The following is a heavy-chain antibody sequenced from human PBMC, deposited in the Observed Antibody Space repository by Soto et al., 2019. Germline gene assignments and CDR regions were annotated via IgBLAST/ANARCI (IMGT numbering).Heavy chain of an antibody. CDR3: AKRGSQWLAPTGAFDI. CDR1: GFTFSSYA. J-gene: IGHJ3*02. Sequence: LRLSCAASGFTFSSYAMSWVRQAPGKGLEWVSAISGSGGSTYYADSVKGRFTISRDNSKNTLYLQMNSLRAEDTAVYYCAKRGSQWLAPTGAFDIWXQGXMVXVS. CDR2: ISGSGGST. V-gene: IGHV3-23*01. D-gene: IGHD6-19*01.